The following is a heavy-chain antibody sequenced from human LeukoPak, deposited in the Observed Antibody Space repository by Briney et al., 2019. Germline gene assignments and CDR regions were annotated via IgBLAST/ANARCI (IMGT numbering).Heavy chain of an antibody. CDR3: AGLPGRRSIRGLILGYSYMDV. D-gene: IGHD3-10*01. CDR2: IILSGST. V-gene: IGHV4-34*12. CDR1: CGPVSAHS. Sequence: SDTLSLTCAVYCGPVSAHSWSWIRQPPGEGLGWVGEIILSGSTTYNPSRRGRVSMSVDTSKNQFSLKLTTVTAADTAIYFCAGLPGRRSIRGLILGYSYMDVWDKGTTVTVSS. J-gene: IGHJ6*03.